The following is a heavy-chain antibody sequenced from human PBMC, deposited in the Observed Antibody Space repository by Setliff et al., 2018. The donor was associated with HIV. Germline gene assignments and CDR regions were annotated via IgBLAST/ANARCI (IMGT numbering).Heavy chain of an antibody. J-gene: IGHJ4*02. CDR2: IYHSGGT. V-gene: IGHV4-34*01. Sequence: ETLSLTCAVYGGSVSGYYWGWIRQPPGKGLQWIGSIYHSGGTYYNPSLKSRVTISRDTSTNQFSLKVSSVTAADTAIYYCAAFFVTPLTTQDFWGQGTLVTVSS. D-gene: IGHD4-17*01. CDR3: AAFFVTPLTTQDF. CDR1: GGSVSGYY.